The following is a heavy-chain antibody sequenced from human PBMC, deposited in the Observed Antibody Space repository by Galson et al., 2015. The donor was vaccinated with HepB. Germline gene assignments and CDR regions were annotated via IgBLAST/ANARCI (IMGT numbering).Heavy chain of an antibody. V-gene: IGHV7-4-1*02. Sequence: SVKVSCKASGYTFTNYAMNWARQAPGRGLEWLGWINTNTGNPTYAQGFTGRFVFSLDASVNTAYLQISSLKAEDSAFYYCARVTSIYYYNSSYSYYYYGMDVWGQGTTVTVSS. CDR3: ARVTSIYYYNSSYSYYYYGMDV. CDR1: GYTFTNYA. J-gene: IGHJ6*02. CDR2: INTNTGNP. D-gene: IGHD3-22*01.